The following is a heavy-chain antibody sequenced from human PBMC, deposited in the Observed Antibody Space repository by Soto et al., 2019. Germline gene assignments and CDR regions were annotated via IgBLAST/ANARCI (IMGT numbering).Heavy chain of an antibody. J-gene: IGHJ6*02. CDR1: GFTFSSYA. CDR3: ARDGSGYDYDDYGMAV. V-gene: IGHV3-30-3*01. D-gene: IGHD5-12*01. Sequence: QVQLVESGGGVVQPGRSLRLSCAASGFTFSSYAMHWVRQAPGKGLEWVAVISYDGSNKYYADSVKGRFTISRDNSKNTLYLQMNSLRAEDTAVYDCARDGSGYDYDDYGMAVWGQGTTVTVSS. CDR2: ISYDGSNK.